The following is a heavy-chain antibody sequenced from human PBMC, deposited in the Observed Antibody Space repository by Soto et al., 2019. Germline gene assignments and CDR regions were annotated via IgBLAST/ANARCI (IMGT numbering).Heavy chain of an antibody. CDR1: GFTVSSNY. V-gene: IGHV3-53*01. J-gene: IGHJ6*02. D-gene: IGHD3-3*01. CDR3: ARDITSFWSGYYRGYYYGMDV. CDR2: IYSGGST. Sequence: GGSLRLSCAASGFTVSSNYMSWVRQAPGKGLEWVSVIYSGGSTYYADSVKGRFTISRDNSKNTLYLQMNSLRAEDTAVYYCARDITSFWSGYYRGYYYGMDVWGQGTTVTVSS.